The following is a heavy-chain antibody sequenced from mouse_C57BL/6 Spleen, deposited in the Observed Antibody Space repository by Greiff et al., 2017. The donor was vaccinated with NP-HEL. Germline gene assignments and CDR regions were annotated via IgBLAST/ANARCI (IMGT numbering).Heavy chain of an antibody. J-gene: IGHJ3*01. CDR2: ISDGGSYT. CDR3: ARDPPNYYGSSPWFAY. Sequence: EVNVVESGGGLVKPGGSLKLSCAASGFTFSSYAMSWVRQTPEKRLEWVATISDGGSYTYYPDNVKGRFTISRDNAKNNLYLQMSHLKSEDTAMYYCARDPPNYYGSSPWFAYWGQGTLVTVSA. V-gene: IGHV5-4*01. CDR1: GFTFSSYA. D-gene: IGHD1-1*01.